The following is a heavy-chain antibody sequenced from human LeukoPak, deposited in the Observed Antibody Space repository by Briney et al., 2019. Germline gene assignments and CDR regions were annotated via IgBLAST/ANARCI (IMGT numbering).Heavy chain of an antibody. CDR1: GFTFSSYA. CDR3: AKRGKSGSCLDY. V-gene: IGHV3-23*01. J-gene: IGHJ4*02. CDR2: ISGSGGST. Sequence: PGGSLRLSCAASGFTFSSYAVSWVRQAPGKGLEWVSAISGSGGSTYYADSVKGRFTISRDNSKNTLYLQMNSLRAEDTAVYYCAKRGKSGSCLDYWGQGTLVTVSS. D-gene: IGHD2-15*01.